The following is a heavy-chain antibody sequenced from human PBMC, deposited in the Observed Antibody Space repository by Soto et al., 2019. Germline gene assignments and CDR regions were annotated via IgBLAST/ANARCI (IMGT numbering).Heavy chain of an antibody. Sequence: SETLSLTCTVSGGSISSSSYYWGWIRQPPGKRLEWIGSIYYSGSTYYKPSLKSRVTISVDTSKNQLSLKLSSVTAADTVVYYCASHFVFTFGGVIVHPLNYYYYMDVWGKGTTVTSP. CDR2: IYYSGST. CDR1: GGSISSSSYY. J-gene: IGHJ6*03. D-gene: IGHD3-16*02. V-gene: IGHV4-39*01. CDR3: ASHFVFTFGGVIVHPLNYYYYMDV.